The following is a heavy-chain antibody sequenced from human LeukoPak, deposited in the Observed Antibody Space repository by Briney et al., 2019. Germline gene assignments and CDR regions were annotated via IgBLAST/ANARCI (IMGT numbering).Heavy chain of an antibody. CDR3: ARFTPQGYGWGGYNRFDP. CDR2: IYYSGST. V-gene: IGHV4-59*01. Sequence: PSETLSLTCTVSGGSISSYYWSWIRQPPGKGLEWIGYIYYSGSTNYNPSLKRGVTISVDTSKNQFSLNLTSVTAADTAVYYCARFTPQGYGWGGYNRFDPWGQGTPVTVSS. J-gene: IGHJ5*02. CDR1: GGSISSYY. D-gene: IGHD3-16*01.